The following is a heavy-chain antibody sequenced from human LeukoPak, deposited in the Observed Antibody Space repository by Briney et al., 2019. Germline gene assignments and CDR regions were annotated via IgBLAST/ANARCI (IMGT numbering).Heavy chain of an antibody. CDR1: GFTFSSYG. CDR3: ARDRAAADLDY. V-gene: IGHV3-33*01. Sequence: GGSLRLSCAASGFTFSSYGMHWVRQAPGKGLEWVAVIWYDGSNKFYADSVKGRFTISRDDSKNTLYLQMNSLRAEDTAVYYCARDRAAADLDYWGQGTLVTVSS. CDR2: IWYDGSNK. J-gene: IGHJ4*02. D-gene: IGHD6-13*01.